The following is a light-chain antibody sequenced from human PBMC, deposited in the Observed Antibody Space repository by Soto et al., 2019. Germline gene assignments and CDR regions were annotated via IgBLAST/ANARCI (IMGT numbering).Light chain of an antibody. J-gene: IGLJ7*01. V-gene: IGLV2-11*01. CDR2: DVS. Sequence: QSALTQPRSVSGSPGQSVTISCTGTSSDVGGYNYVSWYQQHPGKAPKLMIYDVSKRPSGVPDRFSGSKSGNTVSLTISGLQAEDEADYYCCSYAGSYVFGTGTQLTVL. CDR1: SSDVGGYNY. CDR3: CSYAGSYV.